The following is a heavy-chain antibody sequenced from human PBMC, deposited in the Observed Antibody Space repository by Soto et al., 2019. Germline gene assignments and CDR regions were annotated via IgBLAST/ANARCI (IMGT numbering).Heavy chain of an antibody. CDR3: STRYRLGP. V-gene: IGHV4-34*03. D-gene: IGHD2-2*01. J-gene: IGHJ5*02. CDR2: INHSGST. Sequence: SSETLSLPCPVYGGSIRGFYCSRIRQPPGKGLEWIGEINHSGSTNYNPSLKSRVTISVDTSKNQFSLKLSSVTFAETAVYYCSTRYRLGPWGEGTLGTVSS. CDR1: GGSIRGFY.